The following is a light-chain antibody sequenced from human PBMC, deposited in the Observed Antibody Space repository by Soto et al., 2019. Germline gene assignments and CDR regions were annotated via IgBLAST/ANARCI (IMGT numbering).Light chain of an antibody. Sequence: QMTQSPSTLSASVGARVTITCPASQSISSWLAWYQQKPGKAPKLLIYDASSLESGVPSRFSGSGSGTEFTLTISSLQPDDFATYYCQQYNSYSWTFGQGTKVDI. CDR1: QSISSW. V-gene: IGKV1-5*01. J-gene: IGKJ1*01. CDR2: DAS. CDR3: QQYNSYSWT.